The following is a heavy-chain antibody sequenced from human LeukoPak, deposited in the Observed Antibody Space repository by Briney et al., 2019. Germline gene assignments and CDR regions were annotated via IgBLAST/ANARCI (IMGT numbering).Heavy chain of an antibody. CDR3: ARRYSRHFDY. J-gene: IGHJ4*02. Sequence: GASVKVSCKASGYTFTRNDIHWVRQAPGQRLEWMGWINVGNGNTKYSQKFQGRVTITRDTSASTAYMELSSLRSEDTAVYYCARRYSRHFDYWGQGTLVTVSS. CDR2: INVGNGNT. D-gene: IGHD6-13*01. CDR1: GYTFTRND. V-gene: IGHV1-3*01.